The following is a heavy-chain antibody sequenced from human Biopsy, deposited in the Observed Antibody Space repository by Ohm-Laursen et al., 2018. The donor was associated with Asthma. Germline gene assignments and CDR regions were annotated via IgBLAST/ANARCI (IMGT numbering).Heavy chain of an antibody. CDR3: ARNAGAGTFDF. J-gene: IGHJ4*02. Sequence: ASVKVSCKASGYTFISYAIHWVRQAPGQRLEWMGWINAGNGNTKYSQKFQGRVTITRDTSASSAYMELSSLNFADTAVYYCARNAGAGTFDFWGQGTLVTVSS. V-gene: IGHV1-3*01. CDR2: INAGNGNT. D-gene: IGHD1-14*01. CDR1: GYTFISYA.